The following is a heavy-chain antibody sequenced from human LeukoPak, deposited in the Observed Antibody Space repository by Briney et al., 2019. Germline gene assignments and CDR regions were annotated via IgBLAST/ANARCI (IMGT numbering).Heavy chain of an antibody. CDR2: IHRDDKT. D-gene: IGHD6-19*01. J-gene: IGHJ4*02. Sequence: GGSLRLSCAASGFIVSSCYMYWVRQAPGKGLEWVSFIHRDDKTYYADSVKGRFTISRDNSKSTLFLQMNSLRADDTAIYYCAKGGYTSGFDYWGQGTLVTVSS. V-gene: IGHV3-53*01. CDR1: GFIVSSCY. CDR3: AKGGYTSGFDY.